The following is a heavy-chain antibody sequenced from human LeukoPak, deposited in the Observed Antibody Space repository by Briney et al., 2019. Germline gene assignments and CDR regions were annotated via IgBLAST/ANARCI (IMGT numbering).Heavy chain of an antibody. V-gene: IGHV1-2*02. Sequence: GASVKVFCKASGYIFTGYYMHWVRQAPGQGLEWMGWINPNSGGTNYAQKFQGRVTMTRDTSISTAYMELSSLRSDDTAVYYCATARDRNSVYSSLDYWGQGTLVTVSS. D-gene: IGHD5/OR15-5a*01. CDR3: ATARDRNSVYSSLDY. CDR1: GYIFTGYY. CDR2: INPNSGGT. J-gene: IGHJ4*02.